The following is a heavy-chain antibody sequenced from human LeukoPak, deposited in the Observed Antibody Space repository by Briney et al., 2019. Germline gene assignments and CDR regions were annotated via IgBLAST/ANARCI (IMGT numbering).Heavy chain of an antibody. V-gene: IGHV3-21*01. Sequence: GGSLRLSCAASGFTFSSHNMNWVRQAPGKGLEWVSSISTSSSYIFYADSIKGRFTISRDNARNSLYLQMNSLGAEDTAVFYCARGLVGATTPSYFDYWGQGTLVTVSS. D-gene: IGHD1-26*01. J-gene: IGHJ4*02. CDR2: ISTSSSYI. CDR1: GFTFSSHN. CDR3: ARGLVGATTPSYFDY.